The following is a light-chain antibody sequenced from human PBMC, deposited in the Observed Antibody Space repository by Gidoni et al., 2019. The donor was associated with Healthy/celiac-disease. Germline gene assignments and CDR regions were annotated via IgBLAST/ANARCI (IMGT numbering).Light chain of an antibody. J-gene: IGLJ3*02. CDR1: STNIGNDY. CDR2: ENN. CDR3: GTWDSSLSAGV. Sequence: QSVLTQPTSVSAAPGQKVTISCPGSSTNIGNDYVSWSQQLPGTAPKLLIYENNKRPSGIPDRFSGSKSGTSATLGITGLQTGDEADYYCGTWDSSLSAGVFGGGTKLTVL. V-gene: IGLV1-51*02.